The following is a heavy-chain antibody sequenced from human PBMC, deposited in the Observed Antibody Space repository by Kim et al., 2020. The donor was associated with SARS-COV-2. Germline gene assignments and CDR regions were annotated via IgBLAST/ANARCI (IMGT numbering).Heavy chain of an antibody. Sequence: SETLSLTCAVYGGSFSGYYWSWIRQPPGKGLEWIGEINHSGSTNYNPSLKSRVTISVDTSKNQFSLKLSSVTAADTAVYYCARVGKIQLWPQRRFVFDYWGQGTLVTVSS. D-gene: IGHD5-18*01. CDR3: ARVGKIQLWPQRRFVFDY. CDR1: GGSFSGYY. CDR2: INHSGST. V-gene: IGHV4-34*01. J-gene: IGHJ4*02.